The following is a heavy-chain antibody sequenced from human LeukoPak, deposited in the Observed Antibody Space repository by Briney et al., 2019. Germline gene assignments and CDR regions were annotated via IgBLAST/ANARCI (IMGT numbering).Heavy chain of an antibody. D-gene: IGHD3-22*01. CDR1: GGSISSGSYY. Sequence: TLSLTCTVSGGSISSGSYYWSWIRQPAGKGLERIGRIYTSGSTNYNPSLKSRVTISVDPSKNQFSLKLSSVTAADTAVYYCARSYYYDSSGYYADSPFDYWGQGTLVTVSS. V-gene: IGHV4-61*02. CDR2: IYTSGST. CDR3: ARSYYYDSSGYYADSPFDY. J-gene: IGHJ4*02.